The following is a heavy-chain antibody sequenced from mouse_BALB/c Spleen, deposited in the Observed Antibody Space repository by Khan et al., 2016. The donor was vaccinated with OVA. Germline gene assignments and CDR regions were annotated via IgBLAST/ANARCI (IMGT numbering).Heavy chain of an antibody. Sequence: QVQLQQSGAEVVKPGASVNLSCKTSGYTFTNYWIQWVKQRPGQGLGGIGEIFPGTGTTYYNENFKDKATLTIDTSSTTAYMQLSSLTSEDSAFYFCARGYFGNYEFAYWGQGTLVTVSA. CDR1: GYTFTNYW. V-gene: IGHV1S132*01. CDR3: ARGYFGNYEFAY. CDR2: IFPGTGTT. D-gene: IGHD2-1*01. J-gene: IGHJ3*01.